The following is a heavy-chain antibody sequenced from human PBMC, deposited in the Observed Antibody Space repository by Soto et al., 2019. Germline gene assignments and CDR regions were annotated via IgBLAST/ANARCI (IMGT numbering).Heavy chain of an antibody. D-gene: IGHD3-10*01. Sequence: GGSLRLSCAASGFTFTSYGMHWVRQAPGKGREWVALISYDGSKQYYADSVKGRFTISRDNSKSTVDLHLNSLRREDTALYYFAKDGSNKSAYGSEDFQYWGQGTLVTVSS. CDR1: GFTFTSYG. CDR2: ISYDGSKQ. CDR3: AKDGSNKSAYGSEDFQY. J-gene: IGHJ4*02. V-gene: IGHV3-30*18.